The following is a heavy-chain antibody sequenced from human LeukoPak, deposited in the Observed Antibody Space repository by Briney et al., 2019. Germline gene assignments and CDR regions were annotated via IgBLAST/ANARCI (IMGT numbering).Heavy chain of an antibody. CDR2: ICYTGKT. J-gene: IGHJ4*02. V-gene: IGHV4-39*07. CDR1: GGSVSSIPYC. CDR3: AREVDSLASD. D-gene: IGHD5-18*01. Sequence: SETLSLTCTVSGGSVSSIPYCWGWIRQPPGKGLEWIASICYTGKTYYKPSLKSRVAISVDTSKNHFSLNLNSVTAADTAVYYCAREVDSLASDWGQGTLVAVSS.